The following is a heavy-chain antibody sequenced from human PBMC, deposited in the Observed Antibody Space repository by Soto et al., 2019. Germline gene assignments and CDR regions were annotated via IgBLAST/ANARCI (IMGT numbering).Heavy chain of an antibody. Sequence: ASVKVSCKASGYTFTGYYMHWVRQAPGQGLEWMGWINPNSGGTNYAQKFQGWVTMTRDTSISTAYMELSRLRSDDTAVYYCARDAGIAAAPTMDVWGQGTTVTSP. J-gene: IGHJ6*02. D-gene: IGHD6-13*01. CDR1: GYTFTGYY. CDR2: INPNSGGT. V-gene: IGHV1-2*04. CDR3: ARDAGIAAAPTMDV.